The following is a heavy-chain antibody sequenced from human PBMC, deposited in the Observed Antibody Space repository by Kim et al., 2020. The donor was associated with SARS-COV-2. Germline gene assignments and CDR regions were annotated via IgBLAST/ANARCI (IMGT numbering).Heavy chain of an antibody. Sequence: GESLKISCKGSGYSFTSYWIGWVRQMPGKGLEWMGIIYPGDSDTRYSPSFQDQVTISADKSISTAYLEWSSLKASDTAMYYCARRWDIVATMGGSGFDYWGQGTLVTVSS. V-gene: IGHV5-51*01. J-gene: IGHJ4*02. CDR2: IYPGDSDT. CDR3: ARRWDIVATMGGSGFDY. CDR1: GYSFTSYW. D-gene: IGHD5-12*01.